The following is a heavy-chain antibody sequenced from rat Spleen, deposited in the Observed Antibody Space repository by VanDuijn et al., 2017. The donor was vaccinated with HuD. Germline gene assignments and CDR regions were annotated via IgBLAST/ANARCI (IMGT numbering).Heavy chain of an antibody. CDR1: GFTFSDYY. V-gene: IGHV5-22*01. CDR2: ISYEGTST. CDR3: AREGLYYYGGYSEEDL. Sequence: EVKLVESGGGLVQPGRSLKLSCAASGFTFSDYYMAWVRQAPKKGLEWVASISYEGTSTYYGDSVKGRFTISRDNAKSTLYLLMNSLRSEDTATYYCAREGLYYYGGYSEEDLWGQGVMVTVSS. D-gene: IGHD1-11*01. J-gene: IGHJ2*01.